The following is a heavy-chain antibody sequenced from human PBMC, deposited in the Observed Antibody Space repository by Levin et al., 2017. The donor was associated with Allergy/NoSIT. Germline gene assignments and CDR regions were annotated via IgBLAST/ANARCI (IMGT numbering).Heavy chain of an antibody. Sequence: GSLRLSCAVYGGSFSGYYWSWIRQPPGKGLEWIGEINHSGSTNYNPSLKSRVTISVDTSKNQFSLKLSSVTAADTAVYYCARDLWFGDEGRHGMDVWGQGTTVTVSS. CDR2: INHSGST. D-gene: IGHD3-10*01. CDR1: GGSFSGYY. CDR3: ARDLWFGDEGRHGMDV. J-gene: IGHJ6*02. V-gene: IGHV4-34*01.